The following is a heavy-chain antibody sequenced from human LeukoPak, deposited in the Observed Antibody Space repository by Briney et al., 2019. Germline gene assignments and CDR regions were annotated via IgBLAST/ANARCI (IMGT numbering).Heavy chain of an antibody. J-gene: IGHJ6*02. V-gene: IGHV3-30*02. CDR2: IRYDGSNK. CDR3: AKDSVERFGELFSYYYYYGMDV. CDR1: GFTFSSYG. D-gene: IGHD3-10*01. Sequence: GGSLRLSCAASGFTFSSYGMHWVRQAPGKGLEWVAFIRYDGSNKYYADSVKGRFTISRDNSKNTLYLEMSSLRAEDTAVYYCAKDSVERFGELFSYYYYYGMDVWGQGTTVTVSS.